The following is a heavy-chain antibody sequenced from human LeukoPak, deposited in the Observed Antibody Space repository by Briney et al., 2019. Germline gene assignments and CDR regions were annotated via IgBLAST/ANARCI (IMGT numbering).Heavy chain of an antibody. J-gene: IGHJ6*04. V-gene: IGHV3-7*03. D-gene: IGHD2-2*01. CDR3: ARDRYCSSTSCPYYYYYGMDV. CDR1: GFTFSSYW. Sequence: GGSLRLSCAASGFTFSSYWMSWVRQAPGKGLEWVANIKQDGSEKYYVDSVKGRFTISRDNATNSMYLQMNSLRAEDTAVYYCARDRYCSSTSCPYYYYYGMDVWGKGTTVTVSS. CDR2: IKQDGSEK.